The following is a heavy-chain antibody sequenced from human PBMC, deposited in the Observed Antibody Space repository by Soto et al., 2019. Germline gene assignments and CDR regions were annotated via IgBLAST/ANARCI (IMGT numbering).Heavy chain of an antibody. V-gene: IGHV3-23*01. CDR3: AKDRGTYPYFLAY. D-gene: IGHD3-16*01. Sequence: EVQLLESGGGLLQPGGSLRLSCAASGFIFSNYAMSWVRQAPGKGLEWVSGISGSGGNTYYADSVKGRFTISRDNSKNTLYLQMNSLRAEDMEIYYCAKDRGTYPYFLAYWCQGTLVTVSS. CDR2: ISGSGGNT. CDR1: GFIFSNYA. J-gene: IGHJ4*02.